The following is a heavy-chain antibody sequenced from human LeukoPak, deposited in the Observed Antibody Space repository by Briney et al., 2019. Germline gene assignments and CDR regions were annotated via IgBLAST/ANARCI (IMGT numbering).Heavy chain of an antibody. J-gene: IGHJ4*02. V-gene: IGHV1-18*01. Sequence: ASVKLSCEGFGYSFSSYGIIWVRHAPGQGLEWMGWMSAHSGDTNYAQKYQRRVTMTRETSTSTAHKELRSRISADKVVYYCATGADYDTLSAYFLFDLGGQGTLVTVSS. CDR1: GYSFSSYG. CDR3: ATGADYDTLSAYFLFDL. D-gene: IGHD3-9*01. CDR2: MSAHSGDT.